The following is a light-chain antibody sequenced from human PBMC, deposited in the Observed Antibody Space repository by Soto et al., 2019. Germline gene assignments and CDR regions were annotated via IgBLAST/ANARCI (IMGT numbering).Light chain of an antibody. V-gene: IGKV3-15*01. J-gene: IGKJ2*02. CDR2: VAS. CDR1: QSVSSN. Sequence: EIVMTQSPATLSVSPGERATLSCRASQSVSSNLAWYQQQPGQAPRLLIYVASTRATGIPASFSVSGSGIEFTITIISMQAEDFAVYYCQQYNNWPPWTFGQGTKLEIK. CDR3: QQYNNWPPWT.